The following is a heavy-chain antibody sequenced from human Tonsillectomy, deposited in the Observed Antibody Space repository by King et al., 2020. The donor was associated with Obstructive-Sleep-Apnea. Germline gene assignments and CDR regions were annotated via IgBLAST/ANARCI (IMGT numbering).Heavy chain of an antibody. V-gene: IGHV3-23*04. CDR3: AKDLFNWDYGDPGWGYGMDV. D-gene: IGHD4-17*01. J-gene: IGHJ6*02. CDR2: ISDSGGNT. Sequence: EVQLVESGGGLVQPGGSLRLSCAASGFTFSTSVMTWVRQAPGKGLEWVSAISDSGGNTYYTDSVKGRFTISRDNSRNTLYLQMNSLRAEDTAVYYCAKDLFNWDYGDPGWGYGMDVWGQGTTVTVSS. CDR1: GFTFSTSV.